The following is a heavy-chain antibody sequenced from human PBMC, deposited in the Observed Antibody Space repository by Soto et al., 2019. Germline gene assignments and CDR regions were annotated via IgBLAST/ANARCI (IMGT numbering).Heavy chain of an antibody. CDR3: ASPRPGCSSTSCYGKPWNY. CDR1: GGTFSSYA. D-gene: IGHD2-2*01. V-gene: IGHV1-69*13. Sequence: EASVKVSCKASGGTFSSYAISWVRQAPGQGLEWMGGIIPIFGTANYAQKFQGRVTITADESTSTAYMELSSLRSEDTAVYYCASPRPGCSSTSCYGKPWNYWGQGTLVTVSS. J-gene: IGHJ4*02. CDR2: IIPIFGTA.